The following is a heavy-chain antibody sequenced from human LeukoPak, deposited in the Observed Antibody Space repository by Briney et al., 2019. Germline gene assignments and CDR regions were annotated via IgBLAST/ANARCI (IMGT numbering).Heavy chain of an antibody. J-gene: IGHJ5*02. CDR1: GFTFSSYW. Sequence: GGSLRLSCAASGFTFSSYWMSWVRQAPGKGLEWVADIKQDGSQKYYVDSVKGRFTISRDYAKNSLYLQMHSLRAEDTAVYYCAKTFWSNWFDPWGQGTLVTVSS. D-gene: IGHD3-3*01. V-gene: IGHV3-7*03. CDR3: AKTFWSNWFDP. CDR2: IKQDGSQK.